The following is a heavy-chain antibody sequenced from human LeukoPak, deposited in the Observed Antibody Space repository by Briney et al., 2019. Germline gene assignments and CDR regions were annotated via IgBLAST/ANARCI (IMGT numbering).Heavy chain of an antibody. CDR3: ARDLGQAAAGTDY. CDR2: IIPILGIA. J-gene: IGHJ4*02. CDR1: GGTFSSYA. V-gene: IGHV1-69*04. Sequence: ASVKVSCKASGGTFSSYAISWVRQAPGQGLEWMGRIIPILGIANYAQKIQGRVTITADKSTSTAYMELSSLRSEDTAVYYCARDLGQAAAGTDYWGQGTLVTVSS. D-gene: IGHD6-13*01.